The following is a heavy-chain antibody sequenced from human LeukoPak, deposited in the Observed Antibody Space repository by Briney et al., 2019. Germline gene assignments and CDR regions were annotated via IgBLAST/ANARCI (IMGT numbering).Heavy chain of an antibody. CDR1: GGSISSHY. CDR2: IYYSGST. D-gene: IGHD5-24*01. V-gene: IGHV4-59*11. CDR3: ARLATIPYYFDY. J-gene: IGHJ4*02. Sequence: PSETLSLTCTVSGGSISSHYWSWIRQPPGKGLEWIGYIYYSGSTNYEPSLKSRVTISVDTAKNQLSLKLSSVTAADTAVYYCARLATIPYYFDYWGQGTLVTVSS.